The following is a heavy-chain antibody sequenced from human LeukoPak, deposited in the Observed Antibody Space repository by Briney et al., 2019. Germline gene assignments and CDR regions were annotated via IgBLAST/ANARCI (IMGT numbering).Heavy chain of an antibody. Sequence: GGSLRLSCAASGFTFSSYGMSWFRQAPGKGLEWVSAISGSGGSTYYADSVKGRFTISRDNSKNTLYLQMNSLRAEDTAVYYCAKLGYYYGSGSYYYFDYWGQGTLVTVSS. CDR1: GFTFSSYG. J-gene: IGHJ4*02. CDR2: ISGSGGST. CDR3: AKLGYYYGSGSYYYFDY. V-gene: IGHV3-23*01. D-gene: IGHD3-10*01.